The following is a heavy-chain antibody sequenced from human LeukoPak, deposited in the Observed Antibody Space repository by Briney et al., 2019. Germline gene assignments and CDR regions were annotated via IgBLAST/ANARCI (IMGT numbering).Heavy chain of an antibody. CDR1: GFTFSSYA. V-gene: IGHV3-23*01. J-gene: IGHJ6*03. CDR3: ANSDFWSGIEYYYMDV. Sequence: PGGSLRLSCAASGFTFSSYAMSWVRQAPGKGLEWVSAISGSGGSTYYADSVKGRFTISRDNSKNTLYLQMNSQRAEDTAVYYCANSDFWSGIEYYYMDVWGKGTTVTVSS. D-gene: IGHD3-3*01. CDR2: ISGSGGST.